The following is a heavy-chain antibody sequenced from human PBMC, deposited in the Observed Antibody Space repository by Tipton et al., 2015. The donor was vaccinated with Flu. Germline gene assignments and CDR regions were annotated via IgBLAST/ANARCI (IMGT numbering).Heavy chain of an antibody. CDR2: INQGGSKK. CDR3: ATKGGSGPNDAFDM. J-gene: IGHJ3*02. Sequence: SLRLSCATSGFTFSHYWMNWVRQAPGKGLEWVANINQGGSKKSYVDSVKGRFTISRDNGKNSVYLQMNSLRGEDTAVYYRATKGGSGPNDAFDMWGQGTMVTVSA. CDR1: GFTFSHYW. D-gene: IGHD6-19*01. V-gene: IGHV3-7*01.